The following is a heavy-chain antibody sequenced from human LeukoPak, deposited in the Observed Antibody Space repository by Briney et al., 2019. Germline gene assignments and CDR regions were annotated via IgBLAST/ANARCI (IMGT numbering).Heavy chain of an antibody. V-gene: IGHV3-11*04. J-gene: IGHJ4*02. D-gene: IGHD3-22*01. Sequence: PGGSLRLSCAASVFTFSDYYMSAIRQAPGKGLESGSYISSSGSTIYYADSVKGRFTISRDNAKNSLYLQMNSLRAEDTAVYYCARDTYYYDSSGYYPPGTLDYWGQGTLVTVSS. CDR3: ARDTYYYDSSGYYPPGTLDY. CDR2: ISSSGSTI. CDR1: VFTFSDYY.